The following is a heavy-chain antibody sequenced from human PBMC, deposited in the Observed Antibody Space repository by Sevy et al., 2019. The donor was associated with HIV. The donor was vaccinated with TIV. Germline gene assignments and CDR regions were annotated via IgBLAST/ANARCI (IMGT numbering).Heavy chain of an antibody. CDR3: ARGSDSSGWYYWFDP. CDR2: IYYSGST. D-gene: IGHD6-19*01. CDR1: GGSISSYY. J-gene: IGHJ5*02. Sequence: TLSLTCTVSGGSISSYYWSWIRQPPGKGLEWIGYIYYSGSTNYNPSLKSRVTISVDTSKNQFSLKLSSVTAADTAVYYCARGSDSSGWYYWFDPWGQGTLVTVSS. V-gene: IGHV4-59*01.